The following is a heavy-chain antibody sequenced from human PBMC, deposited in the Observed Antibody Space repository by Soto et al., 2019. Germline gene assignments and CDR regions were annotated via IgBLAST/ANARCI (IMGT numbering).Heavy chain of an antibody. CDR1: GGSISSGDSY. CDR3: ARGIQSQFDY. CDR2: IYYSGST. V-gene: IGHV4-30-4*01. J-gene: IGHJ4*02. Sequence: QVQLQESGPGLVKPSQTLSLTCTVSGGSISSGDSYWSWIRQPPGKVLEWIGYIYYSGSTFYKSSLKSRINISVDTSKNQFSLNLTSVTAADTAVYYCARGIQSQFDYWGQGTLVTVSS.